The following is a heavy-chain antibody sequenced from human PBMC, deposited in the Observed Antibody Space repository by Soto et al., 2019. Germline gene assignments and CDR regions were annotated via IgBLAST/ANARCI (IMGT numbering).Heavy chain of an antibody. V-gene: IGHV3-48*01. Sequence: EVQLVESGGGLVQPGGSLRLSCAASGFTFSSYSMNWVRQAPGKGLEWISYISTSGSSISYADSVKGRSTLSRDNAKNSLYLQMNSLRAEDTAVYYCARDYCSSTSCMDVWGQGTTVTVSS. CDR1: GFTFSSYS. CDR2: ISTSGSSI. J-gene: IGHJ6*02. CDR3: ARDYCSSTSCMDV. D-gene: IGHD2-2*01.